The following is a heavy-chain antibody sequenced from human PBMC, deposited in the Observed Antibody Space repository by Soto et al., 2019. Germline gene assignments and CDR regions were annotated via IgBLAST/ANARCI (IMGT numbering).Heavy chain of an antibody. CDR3: ATALGYCSSTSCSDFDY. D-gene: IGHD2-2*01. V-gene: IGHV3-23*01. Sequence: LRLSCAASGFTFSSYAMSWVRQAPGKGLEWVSTITGSGGSTYYADSVKGRFTISRDNSKNTLYLQMNTLRAEDTAVYYCATALGYCSSTSCSDFDYWGQGTLVTVSS. CDR1: GFTFSSYA. CDR2: ITGSGGST. J-gene: IGHJ4*02.